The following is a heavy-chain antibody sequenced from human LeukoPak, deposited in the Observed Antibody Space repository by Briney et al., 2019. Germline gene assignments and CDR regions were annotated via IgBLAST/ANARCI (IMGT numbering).Heavy chain of an antibody. J-gene: IGHJ4*02. CDR2: IRYDGSNE. Sequence: GGSLRLSCAASGFTFSYSGMHWVRQAPGKGLEWVAFIRYDGSNEYYADSVKGRFTISRDTSKDTLYLQMNSLRTEDTAVYYCAKNTDYYFASWGQGTLVTVSS. CDR3: AKNTDYYFAS. V-gene: IGHV3-30*02. CDR1: GFTFSYSG.